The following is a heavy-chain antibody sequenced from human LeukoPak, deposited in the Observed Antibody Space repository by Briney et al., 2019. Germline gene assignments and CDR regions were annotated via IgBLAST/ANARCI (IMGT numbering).Heavy chain of an antibody. J-gene: IGHJ3*02. Sequence: GGSLRLSCAASGFTFSSYSMNWVRQAPGKGLEWVSSISSSSSYIYYADSVKGRFTISRDNAKNSLYLQMNSLRAEDTAVYYCARVFISDDAFDIWGQGTMVTVSS. CDR1: GFTFSSYS. D-gene: IGHD1-14*01. CDR2: ISSSSSYI. CDR3: ARVFISDDAFDI. V-gene: IGHV3-21*01.